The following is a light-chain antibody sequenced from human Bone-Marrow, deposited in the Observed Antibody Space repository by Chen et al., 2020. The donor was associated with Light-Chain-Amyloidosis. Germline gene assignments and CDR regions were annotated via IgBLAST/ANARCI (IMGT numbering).Light chain of an antibody. V-gene: IGLV2-23*01. CDR2: EDT. CDR3: CSYAGSNTYV. Sequence: QSALTQPAPVSWSPRQSVSICCTGTNSDVGTYNLVSWYQQPPGKASKLIVFEDTQRPSGVSTRFSASTSVNTASLRIFRLQTENVADYFCCSYAGSNTYVVGGGPKLTDL. J-gene: IGLJ2*01. CDR1: NSDVGTYNL.